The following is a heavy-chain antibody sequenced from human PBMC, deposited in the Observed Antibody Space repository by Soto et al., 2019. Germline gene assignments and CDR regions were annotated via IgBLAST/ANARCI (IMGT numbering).Heavy chain of an antibody. CDR1: GGSISSGDYY. Sequence: QVQLQESGPGLVEPSQTLSLTCTVSGGSISSGDYYWSWIRKPPGKGLEQIGYIYYSGSTYYNPSLKSRVTISVDTSKNQVSLKLSSVTAADTAVYYCARAQGSGFLVSWGQGTLVTVSS. D-gene: IGHD3-10*01. CDR2: IYYSGST. J-gene: IGHJ4*02. CDR3: ARAQGSGFLVS. V-gene: IGHV4-30-4*01.